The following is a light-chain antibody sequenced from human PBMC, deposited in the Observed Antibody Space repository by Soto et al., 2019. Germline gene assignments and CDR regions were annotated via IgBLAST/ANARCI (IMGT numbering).Light chain of an antibody. CDR1: KWGDKY. J-gene: IGLJ2*01. Sequence: SYELTQPPSVSGSPGQTASITCSGDKWGDKYACWYQQKPGQSPVVVIYQDSKLPSGIPERFSGSNSGNTATLTISGTQAMDAADYYCQAWDSSTVVFGGGTKVTVL. V-gene: IGLV3-1*01. CDR2: QDS. CDR3: QAWDSSTVV.